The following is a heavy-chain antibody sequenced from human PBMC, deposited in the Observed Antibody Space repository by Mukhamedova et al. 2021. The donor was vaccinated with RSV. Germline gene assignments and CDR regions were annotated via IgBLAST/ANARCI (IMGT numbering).Heavy chain of an antibody. CDR3: ARDRGKFDY. Sequence: YYSGSTNYNPSLKSRVTISVDTSKNQFSLKLSSVTAADTAVYYCARDRGKFDYWGQGTLVTVSS. CDR2: YYSGST. J-gene: IGHJ4*02. V-gene: IGHV4-59*01.